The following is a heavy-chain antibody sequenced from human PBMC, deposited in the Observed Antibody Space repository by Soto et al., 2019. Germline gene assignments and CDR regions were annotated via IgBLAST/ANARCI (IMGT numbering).Heavy chain of an antibody. CDR3: ARHLSHLKSGWLAP. Sequence: LRLSCRVSGFTFINYAMHWVRQAPGKGLEWVALISGDGSNEYYADSVKGRFTISRDNSRNTLYLQMNSLRADDTAVYYCARHLSHLKSGWLAPRGQGNRVTV. V-gene: IGHV3-30-3*01. CDR2: ISGDGSNE. D-gene: IGHD3-3*02. CDR1: GFTFINYA. J-gene: IGHJ5*02.